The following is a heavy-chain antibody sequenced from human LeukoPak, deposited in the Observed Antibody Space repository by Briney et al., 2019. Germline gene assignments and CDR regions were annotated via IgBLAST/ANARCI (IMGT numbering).Heavy chain of an antibody. D-gene: IGHD5-18*01. CDR3: ARGKVDTAMVIDY. V-gene: IGHV4-59*01. CDR1: GGSISSYY. J-gene: IGHJ4*02. Sequence: SETLSLTCTVSGGSISSYYWSWIRQPPVKGLEWIGYIYYSGSTNYNPSLKSRVTISVDTSKNQFSLKLSSVTAADTAVYYCARGKVDTAMVIDYWGQGTLVTVSS. CDR2: IYYSGST.